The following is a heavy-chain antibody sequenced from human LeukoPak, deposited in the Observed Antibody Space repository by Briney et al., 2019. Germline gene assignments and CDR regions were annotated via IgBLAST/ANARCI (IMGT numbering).Heavy chain of an antibody. V-gene: IGHV3-21*01. Sequence: TGGSLRLSCAASGLTFSNYSMSWVRQAPGKGLEWVSSISSSSNYIYYADSVNGRFTISRDNAKNSLYLQMSSLRADDTAVYYCARDVLGPSDSWGQGTLVTVSS. CDR3: ARDVLGPSDS. CDR1: GLTFSNYS. J-gene: IGHJ4*02. CDR2: ISSSSNYI. D-gene: IGHD3-16*01.